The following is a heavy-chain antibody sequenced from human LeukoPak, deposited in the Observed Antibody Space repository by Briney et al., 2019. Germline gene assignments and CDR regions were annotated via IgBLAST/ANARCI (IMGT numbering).Heavy chain of an antibody. D-gene: IGHD3-22*01. CDR1: GFPFSSYG. V-gene: IGHV3-33*06. CDR3: AKEDEYYYDSSGYSYFDY. CDR2: IWYDGSNK. J-gene: IGHJ4*02. Sequence: PGGSLRLSCAASGFPFSSYGMHWVRQAPGKGLEWVAVIWYDGSNKYYVDSVKGRFTISRDNSKNTLYLQTNSLRAEDTAVYYCAKEDEYYYDSSGYSYFDYWGQGTLVTVSS.